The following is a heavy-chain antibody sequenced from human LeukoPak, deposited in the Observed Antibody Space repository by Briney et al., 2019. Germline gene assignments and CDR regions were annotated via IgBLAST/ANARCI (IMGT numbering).Heavy chain of an antibody. D-gene: IGHD3-3*01. CDR2: INHSGST. V-gene: IGHV4-34*01. Sequence: SETLSLTCAVYGGSFSGYYWSWIRQPPGKGLEWIGEINHSGSTNYNPSLKSRVTISVDTSKNQFSLKLSSVTAADTAVYYCARGSMIFGVVTPTRGLDYWGQGTLVTVSS. CDR1: GGSFSGYY. J-gene: IGHJ4*02. CDR3: ARGSMIFGVVTPTRGLDY.